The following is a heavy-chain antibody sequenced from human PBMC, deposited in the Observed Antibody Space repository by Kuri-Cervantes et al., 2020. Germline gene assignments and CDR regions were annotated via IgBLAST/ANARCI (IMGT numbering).Heavy chain of an antibody. CDR2: ISYDGSNK. Sequence: GGSLRLSCAASGFTFSSYGMHWVRQAPGKGLEWVAVISYDGSNKYYADSVKGRFTISRDNSKNTLYLQMNSLRAEDTAVYYCVSPERGGYSYGWAFDIWGQGTMVTVSS. D-gene: IGHD5-18*01. CDR1: GFTFSSYG. V-gene: IGHV3-30*03. CDR3: VSPERGGYSYGWAFDI. J-gene: IGHJ3*02.